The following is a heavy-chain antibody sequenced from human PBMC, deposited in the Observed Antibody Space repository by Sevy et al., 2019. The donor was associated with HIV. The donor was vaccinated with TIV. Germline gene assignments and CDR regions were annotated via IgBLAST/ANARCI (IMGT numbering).Heavy chain of an antibody. CDR2: INHSGST. Sequence: SETLSLTCAVYGGSFSGYYWSWIRQPPWKGLEWIGEINHSGSTNYNPSLKSRVTISVDTSKNQFSLKLSSVTAADTAVYYCARRSIAAAGRGWFDPWGQGTLVTVSS. D-gene: IGHD6-13*01. J-gene: IGHJ5*02. CDR3: ARRSIAAAGRGWFDP. CDR1: GGSFSGYY. V-gene: IGHV4-34*01.